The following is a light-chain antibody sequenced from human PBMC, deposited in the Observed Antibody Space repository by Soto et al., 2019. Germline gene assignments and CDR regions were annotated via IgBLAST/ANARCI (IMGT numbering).Light chain of an antibody. Sequence: QSALTQPASVSGSPGQSITISCTGTTSDIGRYKFVSWLQQHPGKAPKLLIFEGTNRPSGVSNRFSGSKSGNTASLTISGLQSDDEAIYFCSSSTNTNTLVIFGGWTKMTVL. V-gene: IGLV2-14*01. J-gene: IGLJ2*01. CDR1: TSDIGRYKF. CDR2: EGT. CDR3: SSSTNTNTLVI.